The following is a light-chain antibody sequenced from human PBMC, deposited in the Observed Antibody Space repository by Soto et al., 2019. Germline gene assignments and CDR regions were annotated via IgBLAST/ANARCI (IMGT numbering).Light chain of an antibody. CDR3: QQLIIYTPT. CDR2: AAS. J-gene: IGKJ3*01. V-gene: IGKV1-9*01. Sequence: DIQMTQSPSSLSASVGDRVTITCPASQGSSSYVDWDQQKPGTAPKLLIYAASTLQGGVPSRFSGSGAGTDFTLTVSSLQPADLATYYCQQLIIYTPTFGPGTKVDI. CDR1: QGSSSY.